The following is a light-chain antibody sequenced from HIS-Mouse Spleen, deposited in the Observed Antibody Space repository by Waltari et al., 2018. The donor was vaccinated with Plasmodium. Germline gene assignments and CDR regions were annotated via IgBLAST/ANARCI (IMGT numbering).Light chain of an antibody. V-gene: IGKV1-39*01. CDR2: AAS. J-gene: IGKJ4*01. CDR3: QQSYSTPPT. Sequence: DIHMTQSPSSLSASVGDRVTITFRASQSISSYLNWYQQKPGKAPKLLIYAASSLQSGVPSRFSGSGSGTDFTLTISSLQPEDFATYYCQQSYSTPPTFGGGTKVEIK. CDR1: QSISSY.